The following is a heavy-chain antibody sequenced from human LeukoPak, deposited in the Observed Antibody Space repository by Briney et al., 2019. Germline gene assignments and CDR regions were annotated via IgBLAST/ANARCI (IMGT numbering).Heavy chain of an antibody. CDR2: ISAYNGNT. CDR3: AREVDYYDSSGYYGY. J-gene: IGHJ4*02. CDR1: GYTFTSYG. D-gene: IGHD3-22*01. Sequence: ASVKVSCKASGYTFTSYGIGWVRQAPGQGLEWMGWISAYNGNTNYAQKLQGRVTMTTDTSTSTAYMELRSLRSDDTAVYYCAREVDYYDSSGYYGYWGQGTLVTVSS. V-gene: IGHV1-18*01.